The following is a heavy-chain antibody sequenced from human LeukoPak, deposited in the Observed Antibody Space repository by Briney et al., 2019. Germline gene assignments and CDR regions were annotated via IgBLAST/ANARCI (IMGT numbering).Heavy chain of an antibody. CDR2: IYTSGST. Sequence: SQTLSLTCTVSGGSISSGSYYWSWIRQPAGKGLEWIGRIYTSGSTNYNPSLKSRVTISVDTSKNQFSLKLSSVTAADTAVYYCARDALIRRGYSYANVPYMDVWGKGTTVTVSS. CDR1: GGSISSGSYY. CDR3: ARDALIRRGYSYANVPYMDV. D-gene: IGHD5-18*01. V-gene: IGHV4-61*02. J-gene: IGHJ6*03.